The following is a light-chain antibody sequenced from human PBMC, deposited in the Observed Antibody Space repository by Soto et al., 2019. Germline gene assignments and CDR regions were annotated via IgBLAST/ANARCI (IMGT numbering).Light chain of an antibody. Sequence: VLTQPPSASGTPGQRVTISCSGSSSNIGSNYVYWYQQLPGTAPKLLIYRNNQRPLGVPDRFSGSKSGTSASLAISGLRSEDEADYYCAAWDDSLSGPVFGTGTKVTVL. CDR1: SSNIGSNY. CDR2: RNN. J-gene: IGLJ1*01. CDR3: AAWDDSLSGPV. V-gene: IGLV1-47*01.